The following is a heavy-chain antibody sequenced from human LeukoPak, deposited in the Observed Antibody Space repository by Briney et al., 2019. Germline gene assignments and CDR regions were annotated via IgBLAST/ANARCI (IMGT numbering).Heavy chain of an antibody. J-gene: IGHJ4*02. D-gene: IGHD5-24*01. V-gene: IGHV4-4*07. CDR2: IYTSGST. Sequence: SETLSLTCTVSGGSISSYYWSWIRQPAGKGLEWIGRIYTSGSTNYNPSLKSRVTISVDTSKNQFSLKLSSVTAADTAVYYCARGSSTKMATIRFDYWGQGTLVTVSS. CDR1: GGSISSYY. CDR3: ARGSSTKMATIRFDY.